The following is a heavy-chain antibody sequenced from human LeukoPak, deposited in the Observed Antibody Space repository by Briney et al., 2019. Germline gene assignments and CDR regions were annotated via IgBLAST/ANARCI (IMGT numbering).Heavy chain of an antibody. CDR2: ISSSGSTI. CDR3: ARDLGGGFTGFDY. J-gene: IGHJ4*02. V-gene: IGHV3-48*03. Sequence: GGSLRLSCAASGFTFSSYEMNWVRQAPGKGLEWVSYISSSGSTIHYADSVKGRFTISRDNAKNSLYLQMNSLRAEDTAVYYCARDLGGGFTGFDYWGQGTLVTVSS. D-gene: IGHD3-16*01. CDR1: GFTFSSYE.